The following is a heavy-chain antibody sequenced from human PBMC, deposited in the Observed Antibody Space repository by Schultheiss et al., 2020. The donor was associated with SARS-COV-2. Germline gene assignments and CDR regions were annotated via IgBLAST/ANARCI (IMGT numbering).Heavy chain of an antibody. D-gene: IGHD1-7*01. J-gene: IGHJ1*01. CDR2: ISGSGGST. V-gene: IGHV3-23*01. Sequence: GGSLRLSCAASGFTFSSYAMSWVRQAPGKGLEWVSAISGSGGSTYYADSVKGRFTISRDNSKNTLYLQMNSLRAEDTAVYYCAKDRVNWNYAGEYFQHWGQGTLVTVPQ. CDR3: AKDRVNWNYAGEYFQH. CDR1: GFTFSSYA.